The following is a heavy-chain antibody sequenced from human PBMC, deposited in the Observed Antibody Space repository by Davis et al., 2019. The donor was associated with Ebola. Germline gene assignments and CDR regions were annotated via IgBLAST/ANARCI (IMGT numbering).Heavy chain of an antibody. V-gene: IGHV3-23*01. CDR1: GFTFSSYT. D-gene: IGHD7-27*01. Sequence: PGGSLRLSCAASGFTFSSYTMSWVRQAPGKGLEWVSVISGSGDTTYYADSVKGRFTLSRHNSKSTLSLQMTSLRAEDTALYYCAREENGGIFDYWGQGTLVTVSS. J-gene: IGHJ4*02. CDR3: AREENGGIFDY. CDR2: ISGSGDTT.